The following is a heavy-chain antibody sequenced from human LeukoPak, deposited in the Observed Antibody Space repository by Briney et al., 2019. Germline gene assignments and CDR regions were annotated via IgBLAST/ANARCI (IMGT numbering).Heavy chain of an antibody. CDR2: ISASFGST. Sequence: QTGGSLRLSCAASGFTFSSYAMTWVRQAPGEGLEWVSSISASFGSTYYADSVKGRFTISRDNSKNTLYLQMNSLRAEDTAVYYCAKDRMDYDSSGTNWFDPWGQGTLVTVSS. V-gene: IGHV3-23*01. D-gene: IGHD3-22*01. J-gene: IGHJ5*02. CDR3: AKDRMDYDSSGTNWFDP. CDR1: GFTFSSYA.